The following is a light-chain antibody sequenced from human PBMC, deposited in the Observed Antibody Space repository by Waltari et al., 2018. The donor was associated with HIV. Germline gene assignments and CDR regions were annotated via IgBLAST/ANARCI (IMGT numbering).Light chain of an antibody. CDR2: GTS. J-gene: IGKJ4*01. CDR3: QQAYSFPLT. V-gene: IGKV1-12*01. Sequence: GDRVTVTCRASQGISTYLAWYQQKPGRAPKLLIFGTSTLQSGVPPRFRGSGSGTDFTLTISDLQPEDFATYYCQQAYSFPLTFGGGTRVE. CDR1: QGISTY.